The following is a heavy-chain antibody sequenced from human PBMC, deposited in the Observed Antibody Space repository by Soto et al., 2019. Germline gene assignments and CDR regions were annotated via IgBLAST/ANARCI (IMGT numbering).Heavy chain of an antibody. CDR2: ISAYNGNT. J-gene: IGHJ5*02. Sequence: ASVKVSCKSSGYTFTSYGISWVRQAPGQGLEWRGTISAYNGNTNYAQKLQGRVTMTTDTSPSTAYMELRSLRSDDTAVYYCARVVGALGNWFDPWGQGTLVTVSS. D-gene: IGHD1-26*01. V-gene: IGHV1-18*01. CDR1: GYTFTSYG. CDR3: ARVVGALGNWFDP.